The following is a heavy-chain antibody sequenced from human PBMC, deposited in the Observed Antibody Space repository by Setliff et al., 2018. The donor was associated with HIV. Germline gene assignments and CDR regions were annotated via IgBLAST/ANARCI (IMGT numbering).Heavy chain of an antibody. V-gene: IGHV4-34*10. CDR3: AGVNYYDASGLRAEYFQL. CDR2: INHSGST. J-gene: IGHJ1*01. D-gene: IGHD3-22*01. CDR1: GGSFSGYY. Sequence: PSETLSLTCAVYGGSFSGYYWSWIRQPPGKGLEWIGEINHSGSTNYNPALESRITMSVDTSKNQFSLTLKSVTAADTGVYYCAGVNYYDASGLRAEYFQLWGQGTQVTVSS.